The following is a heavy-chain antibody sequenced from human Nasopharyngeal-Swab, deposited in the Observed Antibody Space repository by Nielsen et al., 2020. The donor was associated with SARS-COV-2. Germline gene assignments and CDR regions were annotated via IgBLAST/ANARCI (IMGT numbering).Heavy chain of an antibody. J-gene: IGHJ4*02. CDR3: AREARLGATMDSSSWFDRGGFDY. CDR1: GGSISSGGYY. CDR2: ISYSGST. Sequence: SETLSLTCSVSGGSISSGGYYWSWIRQHPGKGLEWIGYISYSGSTYYNPSLKSRVTISLDTSRNQFSLKLTSVTAADTAVFYCAREARLGATMDSSSWFDRGGFDYWGQGTLVTVSS. V-gene: IGHV4-31*03. D-gene: IGHD6-13*01.